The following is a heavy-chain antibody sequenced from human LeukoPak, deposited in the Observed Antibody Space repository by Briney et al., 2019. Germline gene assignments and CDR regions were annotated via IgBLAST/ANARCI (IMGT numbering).Heavy chain of an antibody. CDR2: INPRGTAT. J-gene: IGHJ5*02. CDR3: ARDTSEGDYAWWFDP. Sequence: ASVKVSCKAYGYSFTSHYMHWVRQAPGQGLEWMGLINPRGTATRYAESFQGRLTLTRDLSTSTDYMELSSLRSDDTAVYFCARDTSEGDYAWWFDPWGQGTLVTVAS. V-gene: IGHV1-46*01. D-gene: IGHD3-16*01. CDR1: GYSFTSHY.